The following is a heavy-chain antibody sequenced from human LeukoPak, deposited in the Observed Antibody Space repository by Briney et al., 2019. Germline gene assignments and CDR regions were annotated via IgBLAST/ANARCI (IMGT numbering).Heavy chain of an antibody. J-gene: IGHJ4*02. CDR3: ARGPSGSDY. D-gene: IGHD3-10*01. Sequence: GASVKVSCKVSGYTFTGYYLHWVRQAPGQGLEWMGRINPSSGGTNNAQKFQGRVTMTRDTSINTAYLDLSSLRSDDTAVYYCARGPSGSDYWGQGTLVIVSS. V-gene: IGHV1-2*06. CDR2: INPSSGGT. CDR1: GYTFTGYY.